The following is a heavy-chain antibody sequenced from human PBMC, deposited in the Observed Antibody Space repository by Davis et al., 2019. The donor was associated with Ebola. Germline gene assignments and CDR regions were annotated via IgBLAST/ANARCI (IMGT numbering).Heavy chain of an antibody. Sequence: GGSLRLSCAASGFTVSSNYMSWVRQAPGKGLEWVSGISGSGDSTYYADSVKGRFTISRDSSKNTLYLQMNSLRAEDTAVYYCANDMVRGLGNFYYYGMDVWGQGTTVTVSS. CDR2: ISGSGDST. D-gene: IGHD3-10*01. CDR1: GFTVSSNY. V-gene: IGHV3-23*01. J-gene: IGHJ6*02. CDR3: ANDMVRGLGNFYYYGMDV.